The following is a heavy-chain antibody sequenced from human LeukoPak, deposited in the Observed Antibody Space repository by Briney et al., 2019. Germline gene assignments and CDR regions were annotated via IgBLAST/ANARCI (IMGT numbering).Heavy chain of an antibody. D-gene: IGHD6-13*01. V-gene: IGHV3-13*04. Sequence: PGGSLRLSCAASGFTFSIYDMHWVRQTTGKGLEWVSAITTAGDTYYLGSVKGRFTISRENARNSLYLQMNSLRVEDTAVYYCARATAGFDSWGQGTLVTVSS. CDR3: ARATAGFDS. CDR2: ITTAGDT. CDR1: GFTFSIYD. J-gene: IGHJ4*02.